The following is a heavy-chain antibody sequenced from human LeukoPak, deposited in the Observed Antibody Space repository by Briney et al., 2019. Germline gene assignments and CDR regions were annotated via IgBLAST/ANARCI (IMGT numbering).Heavy chain of an antibody. Sequence: SETLSLTCSVSGGSIGNYYWSWIRQPPGKGLQYIGYIDDSGNTHYNPSLESRVAISVDTSKNQFSPRLNSVTAADTAMYYCARGLHADYVYPWFDPWGQGTLVTVSS. J-gene: IGHJ5*02. V-gene: IGHV4-59*01. CDR3: ARGLHADYVYPWFDP. CDR2: IDDSGNT. D-gene: IGHD3-16*01. CDR1: GGSIGNYY.